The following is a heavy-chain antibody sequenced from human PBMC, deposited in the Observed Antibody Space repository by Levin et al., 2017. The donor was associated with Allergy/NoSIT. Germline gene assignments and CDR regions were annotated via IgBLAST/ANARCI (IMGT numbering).Heavy chain of an antibody. V-gene: IGHV1-46*01. Sequence: ASVKVSCTTSGYPVTSFYMSWVRQAPGQGPEWMGLINPTRGTTAYAQTFQGRLTLTRDTATATFYMELNSLRSDDTAIYYCARGRGYDVGEYWGQGTLVTVS. D-gene: IGHD3-16*01. CDR2: INPTRGTT. CDR3: ARGRGYDVGEY. J-gene: IGHJ4*02. CDR1: GYPVTSFY.